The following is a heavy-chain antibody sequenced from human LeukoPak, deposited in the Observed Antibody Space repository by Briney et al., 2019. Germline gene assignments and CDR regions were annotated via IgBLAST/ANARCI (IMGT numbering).Heavy chain of an antibody. V-gene: IGHV6-1*01. J-gene: IGHJ4*02. CDR2: TYYESKWYN. CDR1: GDILSSNSAT. D-gene: IGHD3-9*01. Sequence: SQTLSLTCAVSGDILSSNSATWNWISQSPSTGLEWLERTYYESKWYNHYAVLVKSRITINPDTSKNQFSPQLNSVTPEDTAIYFCARGFLKTGFDYWGQGTLVTVSS. CDR3: ARGFLKTGFDY.